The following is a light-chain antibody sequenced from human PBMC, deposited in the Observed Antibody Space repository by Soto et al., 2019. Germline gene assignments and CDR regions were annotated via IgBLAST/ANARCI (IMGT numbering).Light chain of an antibody. V-gene: IGLV2-23*01. CDR1: SSDIGGYNL. Sequence: QSALTQPASVSGSPGQSITISCTGTSSDIGGYNLVSWYQQHPGKAPKLIIYEDIERPSGVSDRFSGSKSGNTASLTISGLQTEVEADYYCCSYAGGTSVVFGGGTQLTVL. CDR3: CSYAGGTSVV. CDR2: EDI. J-gene: IGLJ2*01.